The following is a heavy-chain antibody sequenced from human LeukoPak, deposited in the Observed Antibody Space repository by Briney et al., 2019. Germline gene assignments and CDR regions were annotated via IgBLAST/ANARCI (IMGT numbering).Heavy chain of an antibody. CDR2: IYPGDSDT. CDR3: ARVPVGAADAFDI. J-gene: IGHJ3*02. CDR1: GYSFTSYW. Sequence: GESLKISCKGSGYSFTSYWIGWVRHMPGKGLEWMGIIYPGDSDTRYSPSFQGQVTISADKSISTAYLQWSSLKASDTAMYYCARVPVGAADAFDIWGQGTMVTVSS. V-gene: IGHV5-51*01. D-gene: IGHD1-26*01.